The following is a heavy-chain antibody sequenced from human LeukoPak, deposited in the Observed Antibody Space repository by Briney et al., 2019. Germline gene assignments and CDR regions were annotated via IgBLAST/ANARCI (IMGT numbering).Heavy chain of an antibody. D-gene: IGHD4-23*01. CDR2: IYTSGST. CDR1: GGSISSYY. Sequence: ETLSLTCTVSGGSISSYYWSWIRQPTGQGLEWIGRIYTSGSTNYNPSLKSRVTTSVDTSKNQFSLKLSSVTAADTAVYYCARVGSDYGGNWGGYYFDYWGQGTLVTVSS. CDR3: ARVGSDYGGNWGGYYFDY. V-gene: IGHV4-4*07. J-gene: IGHJ4*02.